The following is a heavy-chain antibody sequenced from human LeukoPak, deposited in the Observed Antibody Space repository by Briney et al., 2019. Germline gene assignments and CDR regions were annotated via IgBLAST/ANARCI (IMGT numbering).Heavy chain of an antibody. CDR2: ISSSGSTI. D-gene: IGHD5-18*01. CDR1: GFTFSSYE. V-gene: IGHV3-48*03. Sequence: PGGSLRLSCAASGFTFSSYEMNWVRQAPGKGLELVSYISSSGSTIYYADSVKGRFTTSRDNAKNSLYLQMNSLRAEDTAVYYCGGVGIHLLGAFDIWGQGTMVTVSS. J-gene: IGHJ3*02. CDR3: GGVGIHLLGAFDI.